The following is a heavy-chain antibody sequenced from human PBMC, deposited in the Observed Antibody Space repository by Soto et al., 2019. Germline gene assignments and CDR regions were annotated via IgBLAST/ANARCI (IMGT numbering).Heavy chain of an antibody. V-gene: IGHV6-1*01. J-gene: IGHJ6*03. CDR3: ARGSWDDVSGHYYMDV. D-gene: IGHD1-1*01. CDR2: TYYKSKWYY. CDR1: GDSVSSNSAG. Sequence: SQTLSLTYAISGDSVSSNSAGWNWIRPTPSRGLEWLGRTYYKSKWYYTYAASVKSRITVSPDTSKNQFSLQLTSVTPEDTAVYYCARGSWDDVSGHYYMDVWDKGTTVTVSS.